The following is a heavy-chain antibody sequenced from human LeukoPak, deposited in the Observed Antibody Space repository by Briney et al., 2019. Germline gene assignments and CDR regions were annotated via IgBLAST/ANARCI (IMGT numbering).Heavy chain of an antibody. Sequence: ASVEVSCKASGYTFTSYGISWVRRAPGQGLEWMGWISAYNGNTNYAQTLQDRVTMTTDTSTSTAYIELRSLRSDDTAVYYCARGAWAFGGYYFDYWGQGTLVTVSS. CDR2: ISAYNGNT. CDR1: GYTFTSYG. D-gene: IGHD3-16*01. V-gene: IGHV1-18*01. J-gene: IGHJ4*02. CDR3: ARGAWAFGGYYFDY.